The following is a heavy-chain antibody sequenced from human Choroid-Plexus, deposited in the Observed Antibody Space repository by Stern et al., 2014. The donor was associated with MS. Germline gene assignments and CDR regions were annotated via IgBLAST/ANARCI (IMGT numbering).Heavy chain of an antibody. CDR1: GFTFGSCA. Sequence: QMQLVQSGGGVVQPGRPLRLSCVASGFTFGSCAMHWVRQAPGKGLEWVAGVSYDGSNKYYADSVKGRFTISRDNSQNTLYMQMSSLRPEDTAVYYCAKDRQYVTYFFDHWGQGSLVTVSS. D-gene: IGHD2-2*01. V-gene: IGHV3-30*18. CDR3: AKDRQYVTYFFDH. CDR2: VSYDGSNK. J-gene: IGHJ5*02.